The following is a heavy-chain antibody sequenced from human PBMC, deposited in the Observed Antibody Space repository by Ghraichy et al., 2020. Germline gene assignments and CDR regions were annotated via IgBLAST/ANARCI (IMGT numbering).Heavy chain of an antibody. D-gene: IGHD3-10*01. Sequence: ASVKVSCKASGYTFTSYSMNWVRQAPGQGLEWMGWINTNTGRPTYAQGFAGRFVFSLDISVSTAYLQISDLETYDTGFYYCAATYYYGSGTYFPDYWGQGTLVTVSS. CDR3: AATYYYGSGTYFPDY. CDR1: GYTFTSYS. V-gene: IGHV7-4-1*02. J-gene: IGHJ4*02. CDR2: INTNTGRP.